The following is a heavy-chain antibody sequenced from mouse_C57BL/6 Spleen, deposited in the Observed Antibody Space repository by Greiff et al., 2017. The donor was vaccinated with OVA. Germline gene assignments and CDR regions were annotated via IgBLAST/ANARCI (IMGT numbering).Heavy chain of an antibody. CDR3: AREGITTVLHFDY. Sequence: QVQLQQPGAELVKPGASVKMSCKASGYTFTSYWITWVKQRPGQGLEWIGDIYPGSGSTNYNEKFKSKATLTVDTSSSTAYMQLSSLTSEDSAVYYCAREGITTVLHFDYWGQGTTLTVSS. D-gene: IGHD1-1*01. V-gene: IGHV1-55*01. J-gene: IGHJ2*01. CDR1: GYTFTSYW. CDR2: IYPGSGST.